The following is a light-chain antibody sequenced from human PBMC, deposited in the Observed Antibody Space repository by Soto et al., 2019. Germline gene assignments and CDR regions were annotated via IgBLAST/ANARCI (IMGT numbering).Light chain of an antibody. V-gene: IGLV2-14*01. CDR2: DVS. CDR3: GYYPSSSTLV. CDR1: SSDVGGYNY. Sequence: QSALTQPASVSGSPGQSITISCTGTSSDVGGYNYVSWYQQHPGKAPKLMIYDVSNRPSGFSNRFSGSKSGNTASLTISGFQAEDEADYYCGYYPSSSTLVFGGGPSSPS. J-gene: IGLJ2*01.